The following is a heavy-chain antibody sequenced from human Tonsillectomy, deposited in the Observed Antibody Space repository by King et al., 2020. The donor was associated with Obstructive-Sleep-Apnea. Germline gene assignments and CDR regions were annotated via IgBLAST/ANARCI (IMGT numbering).Heavy chain of an antibody. CDR2: IFYTGST. J-gene: IGHJ4*02. CDR1: GGSITSGGYF. CDR3: ARQVPSAYFDY. D-gene: IGHD2-2*01. V-gene: IGHV4-31*03. Sequence: QLQESGPGLVKPSQTLSLTCTVSGGSITSGGYFWGWIRQNPGMGLEWIGYIFYTGSTYYNPSLKSRLNMSVDTSKNQFSLTLTSVTAADTAVYFCARQVPSAYFDYWGQGTLVTVSS.